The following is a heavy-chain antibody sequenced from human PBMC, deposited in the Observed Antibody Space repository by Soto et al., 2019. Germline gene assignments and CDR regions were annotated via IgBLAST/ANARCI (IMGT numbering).Heavy chain of an antibody. Sequence: EVQLVESGGGLVQPGGSLKLSCAASGFTFTGCAMHWVRQASGKGLEWVGRIRSKANNYATAYAASVQGRFTIFRDDLKNTAYLQMNSLKTEDTAVYYCTNPQVYYGMDVWGQGTTVNVS. V-gene: IGHV3-73*02. CDR2: IRSKANNYAT. CDR1: GFTFTGCA. CDR3: TNPQVYYGMDV. J-gene: IGHJ6*02.